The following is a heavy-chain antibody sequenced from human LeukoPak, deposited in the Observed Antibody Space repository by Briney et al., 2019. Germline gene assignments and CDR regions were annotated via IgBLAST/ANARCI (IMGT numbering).Heavy chain of an antibody. V-gene: IGHV3-21*01. CDR3: ARDRSTIVVVIGAFDI. CDR2: ISSSSSYI. J-gene: IGHJ3*02. D-gene: IGHD3-22*01. Sequence: PGGSLRLSCAASGFTFSSYSMNWVRQAPGKGLEWVSSISSSSSYIYYADSVKGRFTISRDNAKNSLYLQMNSLRAEDTAVYYCARDRSTIVVVIGAFDIWGQGTMVTVSS. CDR1: GFTFSSYS.